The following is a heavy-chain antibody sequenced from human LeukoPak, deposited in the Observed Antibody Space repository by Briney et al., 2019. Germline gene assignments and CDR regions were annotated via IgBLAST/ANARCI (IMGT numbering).Heavy chain of an antibody. CDR3: ARDHERFLEWFPTLNYYYYGMDV. CDR1: GFTFSSHS. V-gene: IGHV3-21*01. D-gene: IGHD3-3*01. Sequence: PGGSLRLSCAASGFTFSSHSMNWVRQAPGKGLEWVSSISSSSSYIYYADSLKGRFTISRDNATSSLYLQMNSLRAEDTAVYYCARDHERFLEWFPTLNYYYYGMDVWGQGTTVTVSS. J-gene: IGHJ6*02. CDR2: ISSSSSYI.